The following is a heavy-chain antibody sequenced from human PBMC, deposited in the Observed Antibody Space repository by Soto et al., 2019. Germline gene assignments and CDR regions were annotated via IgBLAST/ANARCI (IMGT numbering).Heavy chain of an antibody. D-gene: IGHD3-10*01. V-gene: IGHV1-46*01. CDR2: INPSGGTT. CDR3: ARGDITMVRGVNPYYYYGMDV. J-gene: IGHJ6*02. CDR1: GYTFASYY. Sequence: ASVKVSCKASGYTFASYYMHWVRQAPGQGLEWMGRINPSGGTTSYAQKFQGRVTMTTDESTSTAYMELSSPRSEDTAVYYCARGDITMVRGVNPYYYYGMDVWGQGTTVTVSS.